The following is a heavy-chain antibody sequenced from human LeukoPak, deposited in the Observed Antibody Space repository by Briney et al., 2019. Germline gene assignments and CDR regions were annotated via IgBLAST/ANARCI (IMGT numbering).Heavy chain of an antibody. J-gene: IGHJ4*02. CDR2: ISGSGGST. D-gene: IGHD2-2*01. CDR1: GFTFSSYA. Sequence: GGPLRLSCAASGFTFSSYAMSWVRQAPGKGLEWVSAISGSGGSTYYADSVKGRFTISRDNSKNTLYLQMNSLRAEGTAVYYCAKDRDIVVVPAATDYWGQGTLVTVSS. CDR3: AKDRDIVVVPAATDY. V-gene: IGHV3-23*01.